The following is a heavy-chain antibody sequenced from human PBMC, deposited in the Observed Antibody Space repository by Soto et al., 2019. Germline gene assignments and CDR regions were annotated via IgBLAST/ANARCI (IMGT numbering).Heavy chain of an antibody. V-gene: IGHV3-9*01. J-gene: IGHJ6*02. CDR3: AKETGDGYSHYYGMDV. Sequence: SLRLSCAASGFTFDDYAMHGVRQAPGKGLEWVSGISWNSGSIGYADSVKCRFTISRDNAKNSLYLQMNSLRAEDTALYYCAKETGDGYSHYYGMDVWGQGTTVTVSS. CDR2: ISWNSGSI. CDR1: GFTFDDYA. D-gene: IGHD4-4*01.